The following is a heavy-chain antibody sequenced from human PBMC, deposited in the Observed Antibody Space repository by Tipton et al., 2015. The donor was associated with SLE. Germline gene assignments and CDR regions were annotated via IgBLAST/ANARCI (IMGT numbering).Heavy chain of an antibody. V-gene: IGHV4-59*01. D-gene: IGHD5-18*01. CDR1: GGSISIYY. Sequence: TLSLTCTVSGGSISIYYWSWIRQPPGKGLEWIGYIYYSGSTNYNPSLKSRVTISEDTSKNQFSLKLSSVTAADTAVYYCASLGYSYGLGFDYWGQGTLVTVSS. CDR2: IYYSGST. CDR3: ASLGYSYGLGFDY. J-gene: IGHJ4*02.